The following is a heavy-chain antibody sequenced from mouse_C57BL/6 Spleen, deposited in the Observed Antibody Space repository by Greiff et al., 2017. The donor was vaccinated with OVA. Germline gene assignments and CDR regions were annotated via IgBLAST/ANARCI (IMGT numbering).Heavy chain of an antibody. CDR3: ARSAYYGSIDYAMDY. CDR1: GYSFTGYY. J-gene: IGHJ4*01. V-gene: IGHV1-42*01. D-gene: IGHD1-1*01. CDR2: INPSTGGT. Sequence: VQLQQSGPELVKPGASVKISCKASGYSFTGYYMNWVKQSPEKSLEWIGEINPSTGGTTYNQKFKAKATLTVDKSSSTAYMQLKSLTSEDSAVYYCARSAYYGSIDYAMDYWGQGTSVTVSS.